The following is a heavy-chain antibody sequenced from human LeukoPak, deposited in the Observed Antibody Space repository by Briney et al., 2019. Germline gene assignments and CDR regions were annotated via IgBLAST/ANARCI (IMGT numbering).Heavy chain of an antibody. CDR2: MNPDSGIT. J-gene: IGHJ5*02. Sequence: GASVKVSCKASGYTFTTYDSNWLRQATGQGLEWMGWMNPDSGITGYAQRFQGRVTITWDTSISTAYMELSSLRSEDTAMYYCAKNYFGSGTYSPHVSWGQGTLVTVSS. V-gene: IGHV1-8*03. CDR1: GYTFTTYD. CDR3: AKNYFGSGTYSPHVS. D-gene: IGHD3-10*01.